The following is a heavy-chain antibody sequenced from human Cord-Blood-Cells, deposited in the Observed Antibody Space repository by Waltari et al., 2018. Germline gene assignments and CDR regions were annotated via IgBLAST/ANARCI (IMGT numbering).Heavy chain of an antibody. CDR1: GYTFTGYY. CDR3: ASYCSSTSCINWFDP. V-gene: IGHV1-2*02. J-gene: IGHJ5*02. D-gene: IGHD2-2*01. CDR2: SNPNSGDT. Sequence: QVQLVQSGAEVKKPGASVKVSCKASGYTFTGYYMHWVRQAPGQGLEWMGWSNPNSGDTNDAQNVQGRFTMTRDTSISTAYMELSRLRSDDTAVYYWASYCSSTSCINWFDPWGQGTLVTVSS.